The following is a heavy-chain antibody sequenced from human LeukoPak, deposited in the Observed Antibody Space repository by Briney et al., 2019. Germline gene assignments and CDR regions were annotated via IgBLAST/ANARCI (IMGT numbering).Heavy chain of an antibody. CDR1: GGSFSGYY. CDR2: IYHRGST. V-gene: IGHV4-34*01. CDR3: ARGITHPYYFDY. J-gene: IGHJ4*02. Sequence: SETLSLTCAVYGGSFSGYYWSWIRQPPGKGLEWIGEIYHRGSTNYNPSLKSRVTISVDTSKNQFSLKLSSVTAADTAVYYCARGITHPYYFDYWGQGTLVTVSS. D-gene: IGHD1-20*01.